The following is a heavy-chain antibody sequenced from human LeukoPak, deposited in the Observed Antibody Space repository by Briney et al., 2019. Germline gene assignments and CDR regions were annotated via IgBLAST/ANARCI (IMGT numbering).Heavy chain of an antibody. CDR3: ARAGAARPPYGMDV. J-gene: IGHJ6*02. V-gene: IGHV4-59*01. D-gene: IGHD6-6*01. CDR2: IYYSGST. CDR1: GDSISSYY. Sequence: SETPSLTCTVSGDSISSYYWSWIRQPPGKGLEWIGYIYYSGSTNYNPSLKSRVTISVDTSKNQFSLKLSSVTAADTAVYYCARAGAARPPYGMDVWGQGTTVTVSS.